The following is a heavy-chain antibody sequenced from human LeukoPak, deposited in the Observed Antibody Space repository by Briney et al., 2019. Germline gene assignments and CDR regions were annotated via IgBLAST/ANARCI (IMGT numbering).Heavy chain of an antibody. CDR3: ARTIAAANFDY. V-gene: IGHV3-21*01. J-gene: IGHJ4*02. CDR1: GFTFSTYS. D-gene: IGHD6-13*01. Sequence: PGGSLRLSCAASGFTFSTYSMNWVRQAPGKGLEWVSSISSSSNYIYYADSVKGRFTISRDNAKNSLYLQMNSLRAEDTAVYYCARTIAAANFDYWGQGTLVTVSS. CDR2: ISSSSNYI.